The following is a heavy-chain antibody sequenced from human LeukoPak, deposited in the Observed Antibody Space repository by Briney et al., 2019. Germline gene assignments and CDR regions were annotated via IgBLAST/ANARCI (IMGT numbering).Heavy chain of an antibody. V-gene: IGHV1-8*01. CDR3: AKDFDYYGSGSYYNKDY. D-gene: IGHD3-10*01. Sequence: ASVKVSCKASGYTLTSYDINWVRQATGQGLEWMGWMNPNSGNTGYAQKFQGRVTMTRNTSISTAYMELSSLRSEDTAVYYCAKDFDYYGSGSYYNKDYWGQGTLVTVSS. J-gene: IGHJ4*02. CDR1: GYTLTSYD. CDR2: MNPNSGNT.